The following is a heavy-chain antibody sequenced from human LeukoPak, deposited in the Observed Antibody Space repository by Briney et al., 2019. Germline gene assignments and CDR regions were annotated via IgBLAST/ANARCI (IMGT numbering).Heavy chain of an antibody. J-gene: IGHJ4*02. CDR1: GRSISSYY. CDR3: ARRDHTYFDY. CDR2: ISYSGST. D-gene: IGHD1-14*01. Sequence: SETLSLTCTVSGRSISSYYWSWIRQPPGQGLEWLGYISYSGSTNYNPSLKSRVTISVDTSKNQFSLKLSSVTAADTAVYYCARRDHTYFDYWGQGILVTVSS. V-gene: IGHV4-59*08.